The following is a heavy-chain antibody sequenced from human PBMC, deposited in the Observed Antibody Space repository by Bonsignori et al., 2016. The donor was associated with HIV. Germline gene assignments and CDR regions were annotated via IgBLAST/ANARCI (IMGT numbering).Heavy chain of an antibody. V-gene: IGHV1-18*01. Sequence: ASVKVSCKTSGYNFLSYGITWIRQAPGQGLEWMGWVSPYNGNTNYADKIQGRVTMTTDTSTDTAYMELTSLTSDDTAIYYCARGVAYYYSTGANYIKTYFDFWGQGTLVTVSS. CDR1: GYNFLSYG. J-gene: IGHJ4*02. CDR2: VSPYNGNT. CDR3: ARGVAYYYSTGANYIKTYFDF. D-gene: IGHD4/OR15-4a*01.